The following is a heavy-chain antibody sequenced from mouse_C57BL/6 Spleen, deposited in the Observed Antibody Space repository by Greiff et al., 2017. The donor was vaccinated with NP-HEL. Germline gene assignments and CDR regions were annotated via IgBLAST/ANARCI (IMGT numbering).Heavy chain of an antibody. CDR1: GYTFTDYY. Sequence: EVQLQQSGPELVKPGASVKISCKASGYTFTDYYMNWVKQSHGKSLEWIGDINPNNGGTSYNQKFKGKATLTVDKSSSTAYMELRSLTSEDSAVYYCARGFSIPFAYWGQGTLVTVSA. CDR2: INPNNGGT. V-gene: IGHV1-26*01. J-gene: IGHJ3*01. CDR3: ARGFSIPFAY.